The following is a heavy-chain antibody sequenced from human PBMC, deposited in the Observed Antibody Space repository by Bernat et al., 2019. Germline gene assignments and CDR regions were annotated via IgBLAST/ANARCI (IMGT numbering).Heavy chain of an antibody. CDR3: AKGGANWGILDY. CDR1: GFIFKNYA. D-gene: IGHD7-27*01. V-gene: IGHV3-23*01. Sequence: EVQLSESGGGLSEPGGSLRLACKISGFIFKNYAMSWVRQAPGKGLEWVSVISGSGGSTYYADSVKGRFTISRDNSKNTVYLQMNSLRAEDTAVYYCAKGGANWGILDYWGQGTLVTVSS. CDR2: ISGSGGST. J-gene: IGHJ4*02.